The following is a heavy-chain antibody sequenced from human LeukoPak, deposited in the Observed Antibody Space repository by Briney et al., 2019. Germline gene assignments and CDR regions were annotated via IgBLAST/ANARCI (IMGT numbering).Heavy chain of an antibody. J-gene: IGHJ4*02. Sequence: GGSLRLSCAASGFTFGNAWMSWVRQAPGKGLEWVGRIKSKTDGGRTDYAAPVKGRFTISRDDSKNTLYLQMNSLKTEDTAVYYCTTSGVYYYDSSGYPHWGQGTLVTVSS. V-gene: IGHV3-15*01. CDR1: GFTFGNAW. D-gene: IGHD3-22*01. CDR2: IKSKTDGGRT. CDR3: TTSGVYYYDSSGYPH.